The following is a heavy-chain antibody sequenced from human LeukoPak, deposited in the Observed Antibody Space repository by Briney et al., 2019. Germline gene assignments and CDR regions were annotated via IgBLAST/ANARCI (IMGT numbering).Heavy chain of an antibody. J-gene: IGHJ3*02. CDR2: ISYDGSNK. CDR3: ARDTTPTYITGTSHDAFDI. Sequence: PGGSLRLSCAASGFTFSSYAMHWVRQAPGKGLEWVAVISYDGSNKYYADSVKGRFAISRDNSKNTLYLQMNSLRAEDTAVYYCARDTTPTYITGTSHDAFDIWGQGTMVTVSS. CDR1: GFTFSSYA. D-gene: IGHD1-7*01. V-gene: IGHV3-30*09.